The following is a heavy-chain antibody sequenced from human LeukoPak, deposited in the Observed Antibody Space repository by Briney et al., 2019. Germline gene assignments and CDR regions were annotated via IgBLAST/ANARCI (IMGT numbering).Heavy chain of an antibody. CDR1: GGSFSGYY. J-gene: IGHJ4*02. V-gene: IGHV4-34*01. CDR3: ARDPGSPYSGSYLD. D-gene: IGHD1-26*01. CDR2: INHSGST. Sequence: TPSETLSLTCAVYGGSFSGYYWSWIRQPPGKGLEWIGEINHSGSTNYNPSLKSRVTISVDTSKNQFSLRLSSVTAADTAVYYCARDPGSPYSGSYLDWGQGTLVTVSS.